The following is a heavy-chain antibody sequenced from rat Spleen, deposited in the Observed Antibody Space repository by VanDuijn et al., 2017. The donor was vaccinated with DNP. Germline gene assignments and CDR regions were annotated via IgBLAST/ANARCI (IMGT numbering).Heavy chain of an antibody. CDR2: INSAANT. CDR1: GHSITNSYR. Sequence: EVHLQESGPGLVKPSQSLSLTCSVTGHSITNSYRWNWIRKFPGNKLEWMGYINSAANTNYNPSLKSRISITRDTSKNQFFLQVNSVTTEDTDTYYCASTQYSGDVNWFAYWGQGTLVTVSS. CDR3: ASTQYSGDVNWFAY. J-gene: IGHJ3*01. V-gene: IGHV3-3*01. D-gene: IGHD1-1*01.